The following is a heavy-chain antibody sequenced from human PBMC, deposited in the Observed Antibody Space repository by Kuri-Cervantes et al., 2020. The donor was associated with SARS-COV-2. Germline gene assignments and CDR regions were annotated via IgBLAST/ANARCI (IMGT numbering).Heavy chain of an antibody. Sequence: GESLKISCAASGFTFSSYAMHWVRQAPGKGLEWVAVISYDGSNKYYADSVKGRFTISRDNSKNTLYLQMNSLRAEDTAVYYCARERTGDIFDYWGQGTLVPSPQ. J-gene: IGHJ4*02. CDR2: ISYDGSNK. V-gene: IGHV3-30-3*01. CDR1: GFTFSSYA. CDR3: ARERTGDIFDY. D-gene: IGHD7-27*01.